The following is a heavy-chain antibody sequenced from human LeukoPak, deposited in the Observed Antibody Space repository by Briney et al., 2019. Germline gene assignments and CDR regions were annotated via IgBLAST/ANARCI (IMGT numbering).Heavy chain of an antibody. J-gene: IGHJ5*02. Sequence: KPSETLSLTCTVSGGSISNYYWSWIRQPPGKGLEWIGYIYYSGGTDYNPSLKSRVTISVDASKNQFSLKLSSVTAADTAVYYCARQYGGFPNWFDPWGQGALVTVSS. CDR2: IYYSGGT. CDR3: ARQYGGFPNWFDP. CDR1: GGSISNYY. V-gene: IGHV4-59*08. D-gene: IGHD5-12*01.